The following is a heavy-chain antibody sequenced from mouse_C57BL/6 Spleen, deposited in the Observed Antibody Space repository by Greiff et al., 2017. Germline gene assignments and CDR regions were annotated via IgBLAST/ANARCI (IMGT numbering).Heavy chain of an antibody. CDR2: IYPSSGGT. CDR3: ARKSYGNSWFAD. CDR1: GYTFTSYW. J-gene: IGHJ3*01. V-gene: IGHV1-72*01. Sequence: QVQLQQPGAELVKPGASVKLSCKASGYTFTSYWMHWVKQRPGRGLEWIGRIYPSSGGTKYNEKFKSKATLTADKPSSTAYMQLSSLTSEDSAVYYCARKSYGNSWFADWGQGTLVTVSA. D-gene: IGHD2-1*01.